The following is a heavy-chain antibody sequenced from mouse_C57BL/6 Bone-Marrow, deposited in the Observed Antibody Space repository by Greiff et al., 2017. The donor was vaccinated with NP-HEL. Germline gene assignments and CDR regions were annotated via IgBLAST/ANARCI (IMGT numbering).Heavy chain of an antibody. CDR2: INPSRGYT. D-gene: IGHD1-1*01. V-gene: IGHV1-4*01. CDR3: ARRELLRSPFDY. CDR1: GYTFTSYT. J-gene: IGHJ2*01. Sequence: QVQLQQSGAELARPGASVKMSCKASGYTFTSYTMHWVKQRPGQGLEWIGYINPSRGYTKYNQKFKDKATLTADKSSSTAYMQLSSLTSEDSAGYYCARRELLRSPFDYWGQGTTLTVSS.